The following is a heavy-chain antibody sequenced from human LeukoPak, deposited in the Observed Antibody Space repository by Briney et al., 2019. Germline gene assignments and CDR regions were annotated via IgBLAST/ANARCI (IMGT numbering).Heavy chain of an antibody. CDR1: GFTFSSYG. D-gene: IGHD6-19*01. CDR3: ARIAVAGTVIYYYYYSMDV. Sequence: PGRSLRLSCAASGFTFSSYGMHWVRQAPGKGLEWVAVIWYDGSNKYYADSVKGRFTISRDNSKNTLYLQMNSLRAEDTAVYYCARIAVAGTVIYYYYYSMDVWAKGTTVTVSS. V-gene: IGHV3-33*01. CDR2: IWYDGSNK. J-gene: IGHJ6*03.